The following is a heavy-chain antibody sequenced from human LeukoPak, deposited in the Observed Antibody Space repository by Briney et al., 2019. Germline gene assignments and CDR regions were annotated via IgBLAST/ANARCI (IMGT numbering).Heavy chain of an antibody. CDR1: GGSISSISNYY. Sequence: SETLSLTCIFSGGSISSISNYYWSWIRQPPGKGLEWIGYIYYSGSTNYNPSLKSRVTISIDTSKNQFSLKLISVTAADTAVYYCARSDCSGGSCYINFEYWGQGTLVTVSS. CDR3: ARSDCSGGSCYINFEY. V-gene: IGHV4-61*01. J-gene: IGHJ4*02. CDR2: IYYSGST. D-gene: IGHD2-15*01.